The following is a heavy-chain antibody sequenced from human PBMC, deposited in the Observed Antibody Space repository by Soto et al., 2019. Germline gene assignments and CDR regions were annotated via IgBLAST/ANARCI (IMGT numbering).Heavy chain of an antibody. CDR1: GDSVSSNSAA. D-gene: IGHD6-19*01. Sequence: SQTLSVSCAISGDSVSSNSAAWNWFKQSTSRGLEWLGRTYYRSKWYVDYAVSLKSRISINPDTSKNQFSLQLNSVTPDDTAIYYCTRALSGSGPDSWGQGTLFTVSS. J-gene: IGHJ4*02. V-gene: IGHV6-1*01. CDR3: TRALSGSGPDS. CDR2: TYYRSKWYV.